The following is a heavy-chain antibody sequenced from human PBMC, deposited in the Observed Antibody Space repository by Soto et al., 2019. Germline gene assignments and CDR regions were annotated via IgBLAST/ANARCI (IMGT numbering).Heavy chain of an antibody. CDR1: GFTVSSNF. J-gene: IGHJ4*01. Sequence: EVQLMVSGGGLVQPGGSLRLSCAASGFTVSSNFMSWVRQAPGKGLEWVSIIYSNGNTYYADSVKGRFTISRDNSKNTLYLQMNSLRVDDTAVYYCASRRNPYGAYDYWGQGTLVTASS. CDR2: IYSNGNT. D-gene: IGHD4-17*01. CDR3: ASRRNPYGAYDY. V-gene: IGHV3-66*01.